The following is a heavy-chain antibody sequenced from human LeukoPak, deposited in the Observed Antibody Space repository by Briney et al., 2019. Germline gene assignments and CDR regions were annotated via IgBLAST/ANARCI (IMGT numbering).Heavy chain of an antibody. D-gene: IGHD2-2*01. CDR3: ARVAGYCDSTSNCYPDS. CDR2: ISSSSTNI. V-gene: IGHV3-21*01. J-gene: IGHJ4*02. Sequence: GGSLRLSCVASGFTFSIYTMNWVRQAPGKGLEWLSSISSSSTNIYNADSVRGRFTISRDNAKNSLYLQMNSLRAEDTAVYYCARVAGYCDSTSNCYPDSWGQGTLVTVSS. CDR1: GFTFSIYT.